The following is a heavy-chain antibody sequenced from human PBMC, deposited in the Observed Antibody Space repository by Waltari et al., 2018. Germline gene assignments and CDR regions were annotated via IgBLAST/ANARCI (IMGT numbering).Heavy chain of an antibody. Sequence: EVQLVESGGGLVKPGGSLRLSCAASGFPFSSYSMNWVRQAPGKGLEWVSSISSRSSYIYYADSVKGRFTISRDNAKNSLYLQMNSLRAEDTAVYYCARSSVDTTMVPGYWGQGTLVTVSS. V-gene: IGHV3-21*02. CDR2: ISSRSSYI. J-gene: IGHJ4*02. CDR1: GFPFSSYS. CDR3: ARSSVDTTMVPGY. D-gene: IGHD5-18*01.